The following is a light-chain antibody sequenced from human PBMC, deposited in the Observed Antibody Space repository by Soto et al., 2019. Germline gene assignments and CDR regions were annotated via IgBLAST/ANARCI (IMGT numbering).Light chain of an antibody. CDR3: QQYDNLPFT. CDR2: GAS. CDR1: QDISNE. Sequence: DIQMTQSPSSLSASVGDRVTITCQASQDISNELNWYQQKPGKAPKLLISGASNLETGVPSRFSGSGSGIDFTFTISSLQPADIATYYCQQYDNLPFTFGPGTKVDFK. J-gene: IGKJ3*01. V-gene: IGKV1-33*01.